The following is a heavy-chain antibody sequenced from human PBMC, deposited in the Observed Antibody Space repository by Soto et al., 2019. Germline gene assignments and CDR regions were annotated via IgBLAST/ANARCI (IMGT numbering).Heavy chain of an antibody. V-gene: IGHV5-51*01. D-gene: IGHD6-13*01. Sequence: GESLKISCKGSGYSFTSYWIGWVRQMPGKGLEWMGIIYPGDSDTRYSPSFQGQVTISADKSISTAYLQWSSLKASDTAMYYCAVRIAAAGTYDHYGMDVWGQGTTVTVSS. CDR2: IYPGDSDT. J-gene: IGHJ6*02. CDR3: AVRIAAAGTYDHYGMDV. CDR1: GYSFTSYW.